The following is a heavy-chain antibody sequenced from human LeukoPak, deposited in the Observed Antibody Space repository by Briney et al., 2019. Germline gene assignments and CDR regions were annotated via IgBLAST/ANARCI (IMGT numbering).Heavy chain of an antibody. CDR2: IYYSGST. V-gene: IGHV4-59*01. J-gene: IGHJ4*02. Sequence: SETLSLTCTVSGGSISSYYWSWIRQPPGKGLEWIGYIYYSGSTNYNPSLKSRVTISVDTSKNQFSLKLSSVTAADTAVYYCARGPYYYDSFDYWGQGTLVTVSS. CDR3: ARGPYYYDSFDY. D-gene: IGHD3-22*01. CDR1: GGSISSYY.